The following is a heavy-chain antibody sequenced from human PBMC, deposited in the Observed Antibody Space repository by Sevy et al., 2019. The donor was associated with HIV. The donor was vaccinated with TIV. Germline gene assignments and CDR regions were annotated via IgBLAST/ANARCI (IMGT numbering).Heavy chain of an antibody. CDR2: IWYDGSNK. CDR1: GFTFSSYG. J-gene: IGHJ5*02. V-gene: IGHV3-33*01. D-gene: IGHD3-22*01. Sequence: GGSLRLSCAASGFTFSSYGMHWVRQAPGKGLEWVAVIWYDGSNKYYADSVKGRFTISRDNSKNTLYLQMNSLRAEDTAVYYCARDSGYYYDSSGYRNWFDPWGQGTLVTVSS. CDR3: ARDSGYYYDSSGYRNWFDP.